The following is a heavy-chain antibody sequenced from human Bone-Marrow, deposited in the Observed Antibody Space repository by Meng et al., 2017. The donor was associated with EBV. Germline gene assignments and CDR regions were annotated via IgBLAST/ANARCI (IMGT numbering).Heavy chain of an antibody. J-gene: IGHJ4*02. D-gene: IGHD3-16*01. Sequence: CGFTINSLDMGWERQGPGHGLEGVSSISGSDASKYYADSVKGRFTVYRDDSKNTLYLQMDSLRAEDTAVYYCAKAPIWSYFDHWGQGALVTVSS. V-gene: IGHV3-23*01. CDR3: AKAPIWSYFDH. CDR2: ISGSDASK. CDR1: GFTINSLD.